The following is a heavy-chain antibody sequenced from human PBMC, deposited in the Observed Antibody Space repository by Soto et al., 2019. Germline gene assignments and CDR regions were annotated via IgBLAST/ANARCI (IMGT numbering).Heavy chain of an antibody. D-gene: IGHD2-15*01. CDR1: GYTFTSYG. V-gene: IGHV1-18*01. CDR3: ARAYSYCSGGSCYSFYYYYYMDV. CDR2: ISAYNGNT. Sequence: ASVKVSCKASGYTFTSYGISWVRQAPGQGLEWMGWISAYNGNTNYAQKLQGRVTMTTDTSTSTAYMELRSLRSDDTAVYYCARAYSYCSGGSCYSFYYYYYMDVWGKGTTVTVSS. J-gene: IGHJ6*03.